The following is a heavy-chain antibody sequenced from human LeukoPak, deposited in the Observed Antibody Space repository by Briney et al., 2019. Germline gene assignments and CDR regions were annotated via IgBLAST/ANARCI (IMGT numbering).Heavy chain of an antibody. Sequence: SETLSLTCTVSGGSISSYYWNWIRQPPGKGLEWIGYIYCSGSTNYSPSLKSRVTISVDMSKIQFSLKLSSVTAADTAVYYCARLSYDRSGYWPDYFDYWGQGTLVTVSS. D-gene: IGHD3-22*01. CDR1: GGSISSYY. J-gene: IGHJ4*02. CDR3: ARLSYDRSGYWPDYFDY. V-gene: IGHV4-59*08. CDR2: IYCSGST.